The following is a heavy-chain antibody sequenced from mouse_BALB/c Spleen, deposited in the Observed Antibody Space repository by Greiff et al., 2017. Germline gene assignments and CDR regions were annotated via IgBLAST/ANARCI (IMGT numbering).Heavy chain of an antibody. CDR3: ARNYYGSSYEWYFDV. V-gene: IGHV2-4-1*01. CDR2: IWSGGST. Sequence: VQGVESGPGLVQPSQSLSITCTVSGFSLTSYGVHWVRQSPGKGLEWLGVIWSGGSTDYNAAFISRLSISKDNSKSQVFFKMNSLQADDTAIYYCARNYYGSSYEWYFDVWGAGTTVTVSS. J-gene: IGHJ1*01. D-gene: IGHD1-1*01. CDR1: GFSLTSYG.